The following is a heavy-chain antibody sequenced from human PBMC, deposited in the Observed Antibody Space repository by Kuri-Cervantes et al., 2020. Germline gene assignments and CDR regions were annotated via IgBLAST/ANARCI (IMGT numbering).Heavy chain of an antibody. V-gene: IGHV3-23*01. CDR3: AKAKYSSGWYYFDY. D-gene: IGHD6-19*01. Sequence: GESLKISCAASGFTFSSYAMSWVRQAPGKGLEWVSAISGSGGSTYYADSVKGRFTISRDNAKNSLYLQMNSLRAEDTALYYCAKAKYSSGWYYFDYWGQGTLVTVSS. CDR1: GFTFSSYA. J-gene: IGHJ4*02. CDR2: ISGSGGST.